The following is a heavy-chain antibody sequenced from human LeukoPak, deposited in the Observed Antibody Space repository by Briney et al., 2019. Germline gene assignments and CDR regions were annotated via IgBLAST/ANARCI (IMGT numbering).Heavy chain of an antibody. CDR1: GFTFSSYA. J-gene: IGHJ4*02. V-gene: IGHV3-30-3*01. Sequence: PGGSLRLSCAASGFTFSSYAMHWVRQAPGKGLEWVAVISYDGSNKYYADSVKGRFTISRDNSKNTLYLQMNSLRAEDTAVYYCAKVLREVWDSSGYYIDYWGQGTLVTVSS. CDR2: ISYDGSNK. CDR3: AKVLREVWDSSGYYIDY. D-gene: IGHD3-22*01.